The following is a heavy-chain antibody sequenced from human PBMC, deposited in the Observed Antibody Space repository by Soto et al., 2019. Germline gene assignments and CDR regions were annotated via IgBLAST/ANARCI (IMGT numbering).Heavy chain of an antibody. CDR2: IYTSGST. Sequence: PSATLSLTCTVSGGSIISYYWIWIRQPAGEGLDWIGRIYTSGSTNYNPSLKSRVTMSVDTSKNQFSLKLSSVTAADTATYYCARVRTSSSAPHIYYYYGMDVWGQGTTVTVSS. V-gene: IGHV4-4*07. CDR1: GGSIISYY. J-gene: IGHJ6*02. CDR3: ARVRTSSSAPHIYYYYGMDV. D-gene: IGHD6-6*01.